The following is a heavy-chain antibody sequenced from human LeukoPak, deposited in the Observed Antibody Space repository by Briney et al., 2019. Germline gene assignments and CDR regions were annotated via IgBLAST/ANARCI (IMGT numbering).Heavy chain of an antibody. CDR1: GGSISNYY. V-gene: IGHV4-59*01. CDR3: ARGSLNGELGEFDY. CDR2: MYYSGST. D-gene: IGHD3-10*01. Sequence: PSETESLLCTVSGGSISNYYWSWIRQPPGKGLEWIGYMYYSGSTNYNPSLKSRVTISGDTSKNQFSLKLTSVTAADTAVYYCARGSLNGELGEFDYWGQGTLVTVSS. J-gene: IGHJ4*02.